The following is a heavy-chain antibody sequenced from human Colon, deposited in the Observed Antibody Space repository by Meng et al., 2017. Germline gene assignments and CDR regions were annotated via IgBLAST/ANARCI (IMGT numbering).Heavy chain of an antibody. CDR1: GYTFSDCY. J-gene: IGHJ4*02. D-gene: IGHD2-15*01. V-gene: IGHV1-2*02. CDR3: ARSTPSLDY. CDR2: IVPNSGDT. Sequence: QVQLVQSGPEVKKPGASVKVSCKASGYTFSDCYIHWVRQAPGQGLEWMGWIVPNSGDTNYAQKFQGRVTMTRDTSISTTHMELSRLTSDDTAVYYCARSTPSLDYWGQGTLVTVSS.